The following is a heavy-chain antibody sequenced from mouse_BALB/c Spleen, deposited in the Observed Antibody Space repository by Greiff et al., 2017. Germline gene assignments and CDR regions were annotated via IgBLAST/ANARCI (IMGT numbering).Heavy chain of an antibody. CDR1: GFTFSSYG. V-gene: IGHV5-6*01. D-gene: IGHD1-1*01. CDR2: ISSGGSYT. Sequence: EVQLQESGGDLEKPGGSLKLSCAASGFTFSSYGMSWVRQTPDKRLEWVATISSGGSYTYYPDSVKGRFTISRDNAKNTLYLQMSSLKSEDTAMYYCARHPYGSSFYAMDYWGQGTSVTVSS. J-gene: IGHJ4*01. CDR3: ARHPYGSSFYAMDY.